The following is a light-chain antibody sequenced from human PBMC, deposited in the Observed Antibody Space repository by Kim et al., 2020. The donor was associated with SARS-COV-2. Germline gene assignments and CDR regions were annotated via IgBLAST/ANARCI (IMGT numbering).Light chain of an antibody. CDR2: DAS. V-gene: IGKV3-11*01. Sequence: EIVLTQSPATLSLSPGERATLSCRASQSVSSYLAWYQQKPGQAPRLLIYDASNRATGIPARFSGSGSGTDFTLTISSLEPEDFAVYYCQRRSSSPSLTFGRGTKVDIK. CDR3: QRRSSSPSLT. J-gene: IGKJ4*01. CDR1: QSVSSY.